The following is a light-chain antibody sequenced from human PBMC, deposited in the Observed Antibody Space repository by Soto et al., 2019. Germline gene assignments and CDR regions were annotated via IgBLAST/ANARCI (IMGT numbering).Light chain of an antibody. V-gene: IGKV3-15*01. CDR3: QQYNNWPPWT. CDR1: QSVSSN. J-gene: IGKJ1*01. Sequence: EIVMTQSPATLSVSPGERATLSCRASQSVSSNLAWYQQTPGQAPRLLIYGASTRATGIPARFSGSGSWTEFTLTISSLQSEDFAVYDCQQYNNWPPWTFGQGTKVEIK. CDR2: GAS.